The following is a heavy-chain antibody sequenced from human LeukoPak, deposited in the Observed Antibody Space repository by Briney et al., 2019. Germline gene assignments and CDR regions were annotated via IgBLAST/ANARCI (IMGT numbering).Heavy chain of an antibody. CDR3: ARQRGPPPPYDAFDI. CDR1: GYSFTSYW. V-gene: IGHV5-51*01. D-gene: IGHD3-16*01. CDR2: IYPGDSDT. Sequence: GESLKISCKGSGYSFTSYWIGWVRQMPGKGLEWMGIIYPGDSDTRYSPSFQGQVTISADKSISTAYLQWSSLKASDTAMYYCARQRGPPPPYDAFDIWGKGTRVPVSS. J-gene: IGHJ3*02.